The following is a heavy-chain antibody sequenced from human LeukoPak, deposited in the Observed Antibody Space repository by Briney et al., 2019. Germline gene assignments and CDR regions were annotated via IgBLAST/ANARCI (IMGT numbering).Heavy chain of an antibody. V-gene: IGHV4-39*01. D-gene: IGHD5-12*01. Sequence: SETLSLTCTVSGGSISSSSNYWDWVRQPPGKGLEWIGRTYYSGSTYYNPSLKSRVTISVDASKNHFSLKLSSVTAADTAVYYCAKHSRSGDSGYGNAFDIWGQGTMVTVSS. CDR1: GGSISSSSNY. J-gene: IGHJ3*02. CDR3: AKHSRSGDSGYGNAFDI. CDR2: TYYSGST.